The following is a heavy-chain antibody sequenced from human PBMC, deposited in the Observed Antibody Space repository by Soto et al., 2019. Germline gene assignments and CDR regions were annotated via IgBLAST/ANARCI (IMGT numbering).Heavy chain of an antibody. CDR2: ISGSGGST. Sequence: GGSLILSCAASGFTFSSYAMSWVRQAPGRGLEWVSVISGSGGSTYYADSVKGRFTISRDNSKNTLYLQMNSLRAEDTAVYYCARAAAGTSAKHYYYGMDVWGQGTTVTVSS. CDR3: ARAAAGTSAKHYYYGMDV. CDR1: GFTFSSYA. D-gene: IGHD6-13*01. J-gene: IGHJ6*02. V-gene: IGHV3-23*01.